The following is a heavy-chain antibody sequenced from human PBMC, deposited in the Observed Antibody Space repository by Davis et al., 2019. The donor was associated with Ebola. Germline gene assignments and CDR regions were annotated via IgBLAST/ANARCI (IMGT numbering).Heavy chain of an antibody. CDR2: IYYSGST. J-gene: IGHJ6*02. V-gene: IGHV4-59*08. CDR1: GGSTSSYY. CDR3: ARQRSIAARYYYYYGMDV. D-gene: IGHD6-6*01. Sequence: SETLSLTCTVSGGSTSSYYWSWIRQPPGKGLEWIGYIYYSGSTNYNPSLKSRVTISVDTSKNQFSLKLSSVTAADTAVYYCARQRSIAARYYYYYGMDVWGQGTTVTVSS.